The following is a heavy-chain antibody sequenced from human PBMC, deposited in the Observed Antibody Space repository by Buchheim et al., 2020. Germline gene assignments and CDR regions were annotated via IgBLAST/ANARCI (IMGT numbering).Heavy chain of an antibody. CDR2: MNPNSGNT. J-gene: IGHJ6*03. D-gene: IGHD3-3*01. CDR1: GYTFTSYD. V-gene: IGHV1-8*01. Sequence: QVQLVQSGAEVKKPGASVKVSCKASGYTFTSYDINWVRQATGQGLEWMGWMNPNSGNTGYAQKFQGRVTMTRNTSISTAYMELSSLRSEDTTVYYCARGHARYYDFWCGYDYYYYMYVWGKGTT. CDR3: ARGHARYYDFWCGYDYYYYMYV.